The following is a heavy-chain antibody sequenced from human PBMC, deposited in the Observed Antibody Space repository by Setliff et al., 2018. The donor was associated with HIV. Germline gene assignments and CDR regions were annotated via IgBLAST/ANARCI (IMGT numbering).Heavy chain of an antibody. V-gene: IGHV4-39*01. CDR1: GGFSISNTDY. J-gene: IGHJ4*02. CDR3: ARPSLGIGGGSIFDL. CDR2: IHFSGTT. D-gene: IGHD3-3*01. Sequence: SETLSLTCTVSGGFSISNTDYWGWIRQSPGKGLEWIGNIHFSGTTYYNPSLKSRVTMFVATSKQQFFLSLASVTAADTALYYCARPSLGIGGGSIFDLWGQVLLVTVSS.